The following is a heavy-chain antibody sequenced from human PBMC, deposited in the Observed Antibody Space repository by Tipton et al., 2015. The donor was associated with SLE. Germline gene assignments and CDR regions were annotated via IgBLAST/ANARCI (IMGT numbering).Heavy chain of an antibody. D-gene: IGHD3-3*01. Sequence: TLSLTCSASGDSIISSSYYWGWIRQPPGKGLEWIGSMYYSGSTYYNPSLKSRVTISVDTSKNQFSLMLRSVTAADTAVYYCARDGPYYDFWSGMGTLDIWGQGTMVTVSS. CDR2: MYYSGST. CDR1: GDSIISSSYY. J-gene: IGHJ3*02. V-gene: IGHV4-39*07. CDR3: ARDGPYYDFWSGMGTLDI.